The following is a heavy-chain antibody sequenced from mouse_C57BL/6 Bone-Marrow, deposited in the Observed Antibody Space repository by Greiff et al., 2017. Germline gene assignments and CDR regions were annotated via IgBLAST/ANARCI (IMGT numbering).Heavy chain of an antibody. CDR1: GYTFTDYY. D-gene: IGHD1-1*01. V-gene: IGHV1-26*01. Sequence: EVQLQQSGPELVKPGASVKISCKASGYTFTDYYMNWVKQSHGKSLEWIGDINPNNGGTSYNQKFKGKATLTVDKSSSTAYMELRSLTSEDSAVYYCAYYYGSSYLDYWGQGTTLTVSS. CDR2: INPNNGGT. CDR3: AYYYGSSYLDY. J-gene: IGHJ2*01.